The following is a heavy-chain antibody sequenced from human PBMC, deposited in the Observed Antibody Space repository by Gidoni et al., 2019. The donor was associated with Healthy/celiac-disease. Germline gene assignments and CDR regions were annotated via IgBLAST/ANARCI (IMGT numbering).Heavy chain of an antibody. CDR2: IFSNDEK. CDR1: GFSLSNARMG. Sequence: VTLKESGPVLVKPTETLTLTCTVSGFSLSNARMGVSWIRQPPGHALEWLAHIFSNDEKSYSTSLKSRRTISKDTAKSQVVLTMTNMDPVDTATYYGARIRFVEWLLYRPWWYFDLWGRGTLVTVSS. D-gene: IGHD3-3*01. V-gene: IGHV2-26*01. CDR3: ARIRFVEWLLYRPWWYFDL. J-gene: IGHJ2*01.